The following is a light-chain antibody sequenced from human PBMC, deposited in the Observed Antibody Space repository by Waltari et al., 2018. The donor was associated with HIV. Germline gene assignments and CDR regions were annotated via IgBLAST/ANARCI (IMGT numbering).Light chain of an antibody. V-gene: IGLV2-14*03. CDR2: EVS. CDR1: SSDVGAYNY. J-gene: IGLJ3*02. Sequence: QSALTQPASGSGSPGQSITISCTGTSSDVGAYNYVSWYQQPPGKAPKLMIYEVSNRPSGVSNRFSASKSGNTASLTISGLQAEDEADYYCSSYTTNNTRVFGGGTKLTVL. CDR3: SSYTTNNTRV.